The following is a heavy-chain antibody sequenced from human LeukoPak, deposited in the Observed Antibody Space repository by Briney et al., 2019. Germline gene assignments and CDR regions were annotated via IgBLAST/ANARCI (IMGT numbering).Heavy chain of an antibody. V-gene: IGHV3-23*01. CDR3: AREANGYQYYYYMDV. J-gene: IGHJ6*03. D-gene: IGHD3-22*01. CDR2: ISDNGGNT. CDR1: GFTFSIYG. Sequence: PGGTLRLSCAASGFTFSIYGMGWVRQAPGKGLEWVSSISDNGGNTYYADSAKGRFPILRDNAKNTVYLQMNSLRAEDTAVYYCAREANGYQYYYYMDVWGKGTTVTVSS.